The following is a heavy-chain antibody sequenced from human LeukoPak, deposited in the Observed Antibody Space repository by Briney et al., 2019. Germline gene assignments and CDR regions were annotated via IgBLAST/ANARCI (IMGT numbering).Heavy chain of an antibody. D-gene: IGHD3-22*01. Sequence: PGGSLRLSCAASGFTFSSYWMSWVRQAPGKGLEWVANIKQDGSEKYYVDSVKGRFSISRDNSKNTLYLQMNSLRAEDTAVYYCARVGLVVAPPDYWGQGTLVTVSS. CDR1: GFTFSSYW. V-gene: IGHV3-7*03. J-gene: IGHJ4*02. CDR2: IKQDGSEK. CDR3: ARVGLVVAPPDY.